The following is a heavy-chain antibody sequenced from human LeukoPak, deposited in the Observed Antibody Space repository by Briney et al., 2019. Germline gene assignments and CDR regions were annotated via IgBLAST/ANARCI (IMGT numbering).Heavy chain of an antibody. Sequence: GGSLRPSCAASGFTFSSYAMSWVRQAPGKGLEWVSAISGSGGSTYYADSVKGRFTISRDNSKNTLYLQMNSLRAEDTAVYYCAKEIAITIFGVVTYYFDYWGQGTLVTVSS. D-gene: IGHD3-3*01. CDR2: ISGSGGST. J-gene: IGHJ4*02. CDR3: AKEIAITIFGVVTYYFDY. V-gene: IGHV3-23*01. CDR1: GFTFSSYA.